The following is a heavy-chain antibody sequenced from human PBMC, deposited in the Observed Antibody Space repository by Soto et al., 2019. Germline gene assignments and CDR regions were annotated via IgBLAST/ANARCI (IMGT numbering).Heavy chain of an antibody. CDR2: IYYSGST. CDR3: ARAPLIAAAGTEGYYYYGMDV. Sequence: SETLSLTCTVSGGSISSFYWNWIRQPAGNGLEWFGYIYYSGSTYYNPSLKSRVTISVDTSKNQFSLKLSSVTAADTAVYYCARAPLIAAAGTEGYYYYGMDVWGQGTTVTVSS. V-gene: IGHV4-59*06. D-gene: IGHD6-13*01. CDR1: GGSISSFY. J-gene: IGHJ6*02.